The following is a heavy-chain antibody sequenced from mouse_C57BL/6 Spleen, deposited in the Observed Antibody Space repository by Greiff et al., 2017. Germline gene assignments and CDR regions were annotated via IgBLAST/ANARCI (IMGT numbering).Heavy chain of an antibody. V-gene: IGHV5-6*01. CDR3: ARVSSYGYAMDY. Sequence: EVKLVESGGDLVKPGGSLKLSCAASGFTFSSYGMSWVRQTPDKRLEWVATISSGGSYTYYPDSVKGRFTISRDNAKNTLCLQMSSLKSEDTAMYYCARVSSYGYAMDYWGQGTSVTVSS. J-gene: IGHJ4*01. CDR2: ISSGGSYT. D-gene: IGHD2-12*01. CDR1: GFTFSSYG.